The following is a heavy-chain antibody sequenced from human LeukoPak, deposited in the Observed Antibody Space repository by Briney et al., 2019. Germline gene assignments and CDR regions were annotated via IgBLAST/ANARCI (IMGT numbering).Heavy chain of an antibody. CDR2: ISSSGSTI. J-gene: IGHJ4*02. CDR1: GFTFSDYY. V-gene: IGHV3-11*01. D-gene: IGHD6-13*01. Sequence: GGSLRLSCAASGFTFSDYYMSWIRQAPGKGLEWVSYISSSGSTIYYADSEKGRFTISRDNAKNSLYLQMNSLRAEDTAVYYCARSHSSSWYGAHYWGQGTLVTVSS. CDR3: ARSHSSSWYGAHY.